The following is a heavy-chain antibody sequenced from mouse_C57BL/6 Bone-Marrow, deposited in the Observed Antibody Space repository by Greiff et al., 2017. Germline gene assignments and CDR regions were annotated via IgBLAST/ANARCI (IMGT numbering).Heavy chain of an antibody. CDR3: TTFYDGYSEGYFEV. CDR1: GYTFTDYE. CDR2: IDPETGGT. V-gene: IGHV1-15*01. D-gene: IGHD2-3*01. J-gene: IGHJ1*03. Sequence: QVQLQQSGAELVRPGASVTLSCKASGYTFTDYEMHWVKQAPVHGLEWIGAIDPETGGTAYNQKFKGKAILTADKSSSTAYMELRSLTSEDSAVYYCTTFYDGYSEGYFEVWGTGTTVTVSS.